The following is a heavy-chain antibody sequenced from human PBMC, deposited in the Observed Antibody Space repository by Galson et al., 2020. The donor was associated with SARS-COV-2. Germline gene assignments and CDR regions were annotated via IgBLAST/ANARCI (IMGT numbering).Heavy chain of an antibody. CDR3: TTARTDIVGVPAAAHYYYDGMDV. V-gene: IGHV3-15*01. CDR1: GFTFSNAW. D-gene: IGHD2-2*01. Sequence: GESLKISCAASGFTFSNAWMSWVRQAPGKGLEWVGRIKSKTDGGTTDYAAPVKGRFTISRDDSKNTLYLQMNSLKTEDTAVYYCTTARTDIVGVPAAAHYYYDGMDVWGQGTTVTVSS. J-gene: IGHJ6*02. CDR2: IKSKTDGGTT.